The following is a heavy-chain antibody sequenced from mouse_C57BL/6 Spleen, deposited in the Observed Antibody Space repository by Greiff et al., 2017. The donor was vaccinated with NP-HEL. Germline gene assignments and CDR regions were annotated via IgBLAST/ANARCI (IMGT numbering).Heavy chain of an antibody. J-gene: IGHJ2*01. CDR2: INPSTGGT. Sequence: VQLQQPGAELVKPGASVKLSCKASGYSFTGYYMNWVKQSPEKSLEWIGEINPSTGGTTYNQKFKAEATLTVDKSSSTAYMQLKSLTSEDSAVYYCARRDYYGSYDFDYWGQGTTLTVSS. CDR3: ARRDYYGSYDFDY. V-gene: IGHV1-42*01. CDR1: GYSFTGYY. D-gene: IGHD1-1*01.